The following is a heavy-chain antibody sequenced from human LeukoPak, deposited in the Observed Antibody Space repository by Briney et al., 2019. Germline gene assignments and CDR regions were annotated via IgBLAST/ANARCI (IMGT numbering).Heavy chain of an antibody. V-gene: IGHV5-10-1*01. CDR2: IDPSDSYT. CDR3: ARRIRPSEDAFDI. CDR1: GYSFTSYW. D-gene: IGHD2-21*01. Sequence: GESLKISCKGSGYSFTSYWISWVRQMPGKGLEWMGRIDPSDSYTNYSPSFQGHVTISADKSISTAYLQWGSLKASDTAMYYCARRIRPSEDAFDIWGQGTMVTVSS. J-gene: IGHJ3*02.